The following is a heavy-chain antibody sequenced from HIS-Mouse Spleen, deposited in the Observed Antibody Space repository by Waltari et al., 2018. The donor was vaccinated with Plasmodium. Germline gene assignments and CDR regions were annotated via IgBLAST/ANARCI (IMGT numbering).Heavy chain of an antibody. CDR2: IYSGGST. CDR1: GVHLSRNY. V-gene: IGHV3-53*01. Sequence: EVQLVESGGGLIQPGGALRLTCAAPGVHLSRNYMRWVRQAPGKGLEWVSVIYSGGSTYYADSVKGRFTISRDNSKNTLYLQMNSLRAEDTAVYYCARGMKSSSSAFDIWGQGTMVTVSS. J-gene: IGHJ3*02. D-gene: IGHD6-6*01. CDR3: ARGMKSSSSAFDI.